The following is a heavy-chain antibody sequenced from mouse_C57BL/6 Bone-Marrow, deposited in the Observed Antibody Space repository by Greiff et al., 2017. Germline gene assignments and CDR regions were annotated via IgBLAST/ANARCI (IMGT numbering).Heavy chain of an antibody. D-gene: IGHD1-1*01. CDR1: GYSFTGYY. V-gene: IGHV1-31*01. CDR2: IYPYNGVS. CDR3: ARGCITTVVADYYAMDD. Sequence: EVKLQESGPELVKPGASVKISCKASGYSFTGYYMHWVKQSHGNILDWIGYIYPYNGVSSYNQKFKGKATLTVDKSSSTAYMELRSLTSEDSAVYYCARGCITTVVADYYAMDDWGQGTSVTVSS. J-gene: IGHJ4*01.